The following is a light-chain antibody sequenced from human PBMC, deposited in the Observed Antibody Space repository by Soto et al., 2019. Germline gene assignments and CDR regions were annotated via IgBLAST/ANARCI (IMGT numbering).Light chain of an antibody. V-gene: IGKV3-20*01. Sequence: EIVLTQSPGTLSLSPGERATLSCRASQSVSSSYLAWYQQKPGQAPRLLIYGAFNRAPGIPDRFTGSGSGTDFTLTISRLEPEDFAVYYCQQYSSSPLTFGGGTKVDI. CDR1: QSVSSSY. CDR2: GAF. J-gene: IGKJ4*01. CDR3: QQYSSSPLT.